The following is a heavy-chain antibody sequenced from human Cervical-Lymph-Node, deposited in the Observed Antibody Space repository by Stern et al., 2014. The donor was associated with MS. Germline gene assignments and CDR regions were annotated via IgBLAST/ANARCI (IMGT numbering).Heavy chain of an antibody. CDR1: GFMFTDYV. Sequence: LVESGGGVVQPGKSLRLSCAASGFMFTDYVMHWVRQPPGKGLEWVSVISKDGSNQHYGDSVKGRFTVSRDNAKNTLYLDMNSLRADDTATYYCAKDRGVAGTAGEADQWGQGTLVTVSS. V-gene: IGHV3-30*18. J-gene: IGHJ4*02. D-gene: IGHD6-19*01. CDR3: AKDRGVAGTAGEADQ. CDR2: ISKDGSNQ.